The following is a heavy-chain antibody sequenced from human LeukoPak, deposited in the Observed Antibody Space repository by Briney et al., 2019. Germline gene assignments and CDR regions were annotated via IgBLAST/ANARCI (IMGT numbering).Heavy chain of an antibody. J-gene: IGHJ4*02. D-gene: IGHD4-17*01. Sequence: GGSLRLSCAASAFSLNAYNMNWVRQAPGKGLEWVSSISYTGTYIYYADSVKGRFTISRDNAQNSLYLQMNSLRAEDTAVYYCAVTTVINYFDYWGQGTLVTVSS. CDR3: AVTTVINYFDY. CDR1: AFSLNAYN. CDR2: ISYTGTYI. V-gene: IGHV3-21*01.